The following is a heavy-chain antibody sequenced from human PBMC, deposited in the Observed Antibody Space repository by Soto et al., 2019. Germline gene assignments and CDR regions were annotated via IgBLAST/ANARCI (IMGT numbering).Heavy chain of an antibody. CDR3: ASHDPCARFDP. D-gene: IGHD1-1*01. J-gene: IGHJ5*02. V-gene: IGHV1-2*02. CDR1: RYIFTAYF. Sequence: QVQLVQSGAEVTKPGASVKVSCKSARYIFTAYFMHWVRQATGQGLEWMGWINPNNGATHYGLSFQGRVTMTRDTSISTAYMELSSLRSDDTAVYYCASHDPCARFDPWGQGTLVIVSS. CDR2: INPNNGAT.